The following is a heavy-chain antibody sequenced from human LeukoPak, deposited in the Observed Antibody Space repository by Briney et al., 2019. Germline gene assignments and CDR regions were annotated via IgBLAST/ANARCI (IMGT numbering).Heavy chain of an antibody. CDR3: PSPGSYGPNDAFDI. Sequence: SETLSLTCAVSGYSISSGHYRGWIRQPPGKGLEWIGSIYHSGSTYYHPSLQSRVALPVDTPMNQFALTLSALPAADHAGHYCPSPGSYGPNDAFDIWGQGTMVTVSS. CDR1: GYSISSGHY. D-gene: IGHD1-26*01. CDR2: IYHSGST. V-gene: IGHV4-38-2*01. J-gene: IGHJ3*02.